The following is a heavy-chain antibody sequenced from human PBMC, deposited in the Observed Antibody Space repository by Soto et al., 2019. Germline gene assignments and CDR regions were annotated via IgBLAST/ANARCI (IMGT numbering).Heavy chain of an antibody. J-gene: IGHJ4*02. CDR1: GVSFSGYY. Sequence: QVQLQQWGAGLLKPSETLSLTCAVYGVSFSGYYWSWFRQPPGKGLEWIGEINHSGSTNYNPSLKSRLTTSLDTSTNQFSLKLNSVTAADTAVYYCVKGLVATDWGQGTLVTVSS. V-gene: IGHV4-34*01. D-gene: IGHD5-12*01. CDR3: VKGLVATD. CDR2: INHSGST.